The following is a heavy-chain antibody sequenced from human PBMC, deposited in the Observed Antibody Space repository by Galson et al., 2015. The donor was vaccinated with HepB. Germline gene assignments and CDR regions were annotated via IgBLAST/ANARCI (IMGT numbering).Heavy chain of an antibody. CDR3: ARGGYDTSGWIDF. Sequence: SLRLSCAASGFTFSSYSMNWVRQAPGKGLEWVSYIRSSSSNIYYADSVQGRFTISRDNAKNSLYLQMNSLRAEDTAVYYCARGGYDTSGWIDFWGQGILVAVSS. V-gene: IGHV3-48*01. CDR2: IRSSSSNI. D-gene: IGHD3-22*01. J-gene: IGHJ4*02. CDR1: GFTFSSYS.